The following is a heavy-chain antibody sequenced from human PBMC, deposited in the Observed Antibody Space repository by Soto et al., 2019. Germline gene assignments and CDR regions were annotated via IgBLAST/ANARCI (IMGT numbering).Heavy chain of an antibody. V-gene: IGHV1-69*13. CDR3: ARDLKRYYDSSGYGYYYYGMDV. Sequence: SVKVSCKASGGTFSSYAISWARQAPGQGLEWMGGIIPIFGTANYAQKFQGRVTITADESTTTAYMELSSLRSEDTAVYYCARDLKRYYDSSGYGYYYYGMDVWGQGTTVTVSS. CDR2: IIPIFGTA. D-gene: IGHD3-22*01. J-gene: IGHJ6*02. CDR1: GGTFSSYA.